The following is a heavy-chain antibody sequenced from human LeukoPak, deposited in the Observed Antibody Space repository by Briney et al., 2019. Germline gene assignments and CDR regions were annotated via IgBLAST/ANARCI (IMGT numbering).Heavy chain of an antibody. CDR1: GFTFSSYS. CDR3: AREDSSGWYFDY. V-gene: IGHV3-21*01. CDR2: ISSSSYI. Sequence: GSLRLSCAASGFTFSSYSMNWVRQAPGKGLEWVSSISSSSYIYYADSVKGRFTISRDNAKNSLYLQMNSLRAEDTAVYYCAREDSSGWYFDYWGQGTLVTVSS. J-gene: IGHJ4*02. D-gene: IGHD6-19*01.